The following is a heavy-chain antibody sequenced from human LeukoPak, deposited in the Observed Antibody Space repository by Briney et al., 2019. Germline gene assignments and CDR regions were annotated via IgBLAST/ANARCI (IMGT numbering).Heavy chain of an antibody. CDR1: GFTFSSYA. CDR2: ISYDGSNK. Sequence: QPGRSLRLSCAASGFTFSSYAMHWVRQAPGKGLEWVAVISYDGSNKYYADSVKGRFTTSRDNSKNTLYLQMNSLRAEDTAVYYCAKQRWLDYWGQGTLVTVSS. D-gene: IGHD6-19*01. J-gene: IGHJ4*02. V-gene: IGHV3-30-3*02. CDR3: AKQRWLDY.